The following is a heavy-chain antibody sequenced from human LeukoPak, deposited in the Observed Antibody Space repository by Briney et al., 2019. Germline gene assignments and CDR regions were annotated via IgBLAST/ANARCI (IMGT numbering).Heavy chain of an antibody. Sequence: GGSLRLSCAASGFTLSNYWMHWVRQVPGKELVWVSRIKSDGSSINYADSVKGRLTISRDISKNTLYLQMNSLRVEDTAVYYCARAKRYRGSFADAFDIWGQGTMVTVSS. CDR3: ARAKRYRGSFADAFDI. CDR1: GFTLSNYW. D-gene: IGHD1-26*01. V-gene: IGHV3-74*01. J-gene: IGHJ3*02. CDR2: IKSDGSSI.